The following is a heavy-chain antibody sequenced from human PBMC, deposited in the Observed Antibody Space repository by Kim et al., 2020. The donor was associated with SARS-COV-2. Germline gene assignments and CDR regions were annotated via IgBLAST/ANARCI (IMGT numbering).Heavy chain of an antibody. CDR2: INSDVGTT. V-gene: IGHV3-74*01. CDR3: ASRRYTGTYYYFDY. D-gene: IGHD1-26*01. Sequence: GGSLRLSCAASGFTSSSYWMHWVRRAPGKGLVWVSRINSDVGTTSYADSVKGRFTISSDNAKSTRYLQMNSLRAEDTAVYYCASRRYTGTYYYFDYWGQGTLVTVSS. CDR1: GFTSSSYW. J-gene: IGHJ4*02.